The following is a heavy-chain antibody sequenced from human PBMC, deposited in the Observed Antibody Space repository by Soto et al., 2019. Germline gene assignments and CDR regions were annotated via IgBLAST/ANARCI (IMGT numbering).Heavy chain of an antibody. CDR2: INEDSTYI. V-gene: IGHV3-21*02. CDR3: VRDFGRYFRSGYMDV. D-gene: IGHD3-9*01. CDR1: GFTFSAFS. J-gene: IGHJ6*03. Sequence: EVRLVESGGGLVKPGGSLRLSCATSGFTFSAFSLNWVPQAPGKGLAWLSSINEDSTYIYYGDSFRGRSTISRDNAKDSLYLQIDSLRAEDTAVYYCVRDFGRYFRSGYMDVWGDGATVIVS.